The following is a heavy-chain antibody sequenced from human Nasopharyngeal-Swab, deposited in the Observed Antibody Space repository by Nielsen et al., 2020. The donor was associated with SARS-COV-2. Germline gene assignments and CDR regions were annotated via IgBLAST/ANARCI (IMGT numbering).Heavy chain of an antibody. CDR2: ISGSGGST. CDR3: AKDRGWTYSSGWNYFDY. J-gene: IGHJ4*02. D-gene: IGHD6-19*01. Sequence: LTCAASGFTFSSYAMSWVRQAPGKGLEWVSAISGSGGSTYYADSVKGRFTISRDNSKNTLYLQMNSLRAEDTAVYYCAKDRGWTYSSGWNYFDYWGQGTLVTVSS. CDR1: GFTFSSYA. V-gene: IGHV3-23*01.